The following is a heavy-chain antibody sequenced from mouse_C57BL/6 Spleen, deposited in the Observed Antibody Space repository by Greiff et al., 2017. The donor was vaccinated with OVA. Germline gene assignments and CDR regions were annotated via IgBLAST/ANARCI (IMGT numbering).Heavy chain of an antibody. D-gene: IGHD2-4*01. CDR2: IDPENGDT. CDR3: TTLYYDYGKGNY. V-gene: IGHV14-4*01. J-gene: IGHJ2*01. CDR1: GFNIKDDY. Sequence: EVQLQQSGAELVRPGASVKLSCTASGFNIKDDYMHWVKQRPEQGLEWIGWIDPENGDTEYASKFQGKATITADTSSNTAYLQLSSLTSEDTAVYYCTTLYYDYGKGNYWGQGTTLTVSS.